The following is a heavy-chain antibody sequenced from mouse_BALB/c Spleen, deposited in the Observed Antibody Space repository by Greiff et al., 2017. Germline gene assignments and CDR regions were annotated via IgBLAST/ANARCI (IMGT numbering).Heavy chain of an antibody. J-gene: IGHJ4*01. CDR3: ARVYYYGYDPYAMDY. D-gene: IGHD2-2*01. Sequence: VQLQQSGPGLVAPSQSLSITCTVSGFSLTGYGVNWVRQPPGKGLEWLGMIWGDGSTDYNSALKSRLSISKDNSKSQVFLKMNSLQTDDTARYYCARVYYYGYDPYAMDYWGQGTSVTVSS. CDR2: IWGDGST. V-gene: IGHV2-6-7*01. CDR1: GFSLTGYG.